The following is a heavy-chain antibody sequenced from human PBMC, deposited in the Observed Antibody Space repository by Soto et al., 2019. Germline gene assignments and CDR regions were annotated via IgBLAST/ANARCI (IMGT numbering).Heavy chain of an antibody. V-gene: IGHV1-18*01. D-gene: IGHD3-10*01. CDR3: ARVGSYSGSDSYSPPRYSDMDV. CDR2: ISDYNGNT. J-gene: IGHJ6*02. Sequence: QVQLVRSGAEVKKPGASVKVSCKASGYSFTTYGISWVRQAPGQGLEWMGWISDYNGNTNYEKKFQGRVTMTTDTSTRTAYIELTSLPSYATSVYYCARVGSYSGSDSYSPPRYSDMDVWGQGTTVTVS. CDR1: GYSFTTYG.